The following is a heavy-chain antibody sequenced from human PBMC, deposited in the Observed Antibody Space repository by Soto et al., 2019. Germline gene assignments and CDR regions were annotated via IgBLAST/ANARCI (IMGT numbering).Heavy chain of an antibody. CDR1: GGSISSGGYY. D-gene: IGHD3-22*01. J-gene: IGHJ3*02. CDR3: ARDADSSGYYYPTRDAFDI. CDR2: IYYSGST. V-gene: IGHV4-31*03. Sequence: QVQLQESGPGLVKPSQTLSLTCTVSGGSISSGGYYWSWIRQHPGKGLEWIGYIYYSGSTYYNPSLTSRVTISVDTSKNQFSLKLSSVTAADTAVYYCARDADSSGYYYPTRDAFDIWGQGTMVTVSS.